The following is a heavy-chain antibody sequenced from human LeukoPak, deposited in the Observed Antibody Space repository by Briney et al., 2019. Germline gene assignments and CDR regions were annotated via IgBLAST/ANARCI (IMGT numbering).Heavy chain of an antibody. CDR3: ASSLAYCGGDCYGPYDY. V-gene: IGHV4-61*01. Sequence: KPSETLSLTCTVSGGSVSSGSYYWSWIRQPPGKGLEWIGYIYYSGSTNYSPSLKSRVTISVDTSKNQFSLKLSSVTAADTAVYYCASSLAYCGGDCYGPYDYWGQGTLVTVSS. J-gene: IGHJ4*02. D-gene: IGHD2-21*02. CDR2: IYYSGST. CDR1: GGSVSSGSYY.